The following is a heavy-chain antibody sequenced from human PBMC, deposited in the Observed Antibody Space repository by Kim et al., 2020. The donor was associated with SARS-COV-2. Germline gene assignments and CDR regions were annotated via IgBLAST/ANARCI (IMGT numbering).Heavy chain of an antibody. J-gene: IGHJ5*02. CDR1: GFTFSSYA. CDR2: ISYDGSNK. D-gene: IGHD2-15*01. CDR3: AREVVVAATYNWFDP. V-gene: IGHV3-30*04. Sequence: GGSLRLSCAASGFTFSSYAMHWVRQAPGKGLEWVAVISYDGSNKYYADSVKGRFTISRDNSKNTLYLQMNSLRAEDTAVYYCAREVVVAATYNWFDPWGQGTLVTVSS.